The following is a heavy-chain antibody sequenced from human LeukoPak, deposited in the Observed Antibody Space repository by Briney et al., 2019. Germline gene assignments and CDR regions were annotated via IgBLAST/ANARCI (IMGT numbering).Heavy chain of an antibody. CDR2: INHSGST. J-gene: IGHJ4*02. CDR1: GGSISSYY. V-gene: IGHV4-34*01. D-gene: IGHD5-24*01. Sequence: SETLSLTCTVSGGSISSYYWSWIRQPPGKGLEWIGEINHSGSTNYNPSLKSRVIISVDTSKNQFSLKLTSVTAADTAVYYCARSRLHPIIFDYWGQGTLVTVSS. CDR3: ARSRLHPIIFDY.